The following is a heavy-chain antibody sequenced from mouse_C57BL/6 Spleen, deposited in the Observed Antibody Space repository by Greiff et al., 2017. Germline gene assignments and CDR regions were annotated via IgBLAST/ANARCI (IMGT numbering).Heavy chain of an antibody. CDR1: GYTFTSYW. CDR3: ARSRDYYGSTYWYFDV. D-gene: IGHD1-1*01. CDR2: IHPNSGST. J-gene: IGHJ1*03. Sequence: QVQLKQPGAELVKPGASVKLSCKASGYTFTSYWMHWVKQRPGQGLEWIGMIHPNSGSTNYNEKFKSKATLTVDKSSSTAYMQLSSLTSEDSAVYYCARSRDYYGSTYWYFDVWGTGTTVTVSS. V-gene: IGHV1-64*01.